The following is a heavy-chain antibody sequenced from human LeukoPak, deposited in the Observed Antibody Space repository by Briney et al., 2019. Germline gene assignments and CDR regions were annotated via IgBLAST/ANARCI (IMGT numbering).Heavy chain of an antibody. CDR2: ISVYNGNT. V-gene: IGHV1-18*01. CDR1: GYTFTTYG. CDR3: ARSSYYSASSAYRPDY. J-gene: IGHJ4*02. Sequence: ASVKVSCKASGYTFTTYGISWVRQAPGQGLKWMGWISVYNGNTNYAQNLQGRVTMTTDTSTSTAYMELRNLRSDDSAVYYCARSSYYSASSAYRPDYWGQGTLVTVSS. D-gene: IGHD3-22*01.